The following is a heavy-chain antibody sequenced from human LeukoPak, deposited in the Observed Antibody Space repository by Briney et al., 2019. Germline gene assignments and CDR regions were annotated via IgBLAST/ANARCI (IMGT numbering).Heavy chain of an antibody. D-gene: IGHD5-24*01. V-gene: IGHV4-39*07. J-gene: IGHJ4*02. CDR3: ARAMEMATIFGFDY. CDR2: IYYSGST. CDR1: RGSISSSSYY. Sequence: PSETLSLTCTVSRGSISSSSYYWGWIRQPPGKGLEWIGSIYYSGSTYYNPSLKSRVTISVDTSKNQFSLKLSSVTAADTAVYYCARAMEMATIFGFDYWGQGTLVTVSS.